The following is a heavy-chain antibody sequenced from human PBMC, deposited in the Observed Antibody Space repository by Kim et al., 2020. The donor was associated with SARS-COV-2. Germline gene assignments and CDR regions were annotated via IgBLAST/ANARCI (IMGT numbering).Heavy chain of an antibody. V-gene: IGHV3-48*03. CDR2: ISSSGSTI. Sequence: GGSLRLSCAASGFTFSSYEMNWVRQAPGKGLEWVSYISSSGSTIYYADSVKGRFTISRDNAKNSLYLQMNSLRAEDTAVYYCARGVYNWNFRSGRVGYWGQGTLVTVSS. D-gene: IGHD1-7*01. CDR3: ARGVYNWNFRSGRVGY. J-gene: IGHJ4*02. CDR1: GFTFSSYE.